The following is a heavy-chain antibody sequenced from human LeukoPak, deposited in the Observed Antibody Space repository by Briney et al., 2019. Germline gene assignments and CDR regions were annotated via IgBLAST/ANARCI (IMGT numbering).Heavy chain of an antibody. Sequence: PGGSLRLSCAASGFTFSGYVMTWVRQAPGKGLECVSSITFSSSYIYYADSVKGRFTISRDNTKDSLYLQMNSLRAEDTAIYYCARGPQFSGPGWFDPWGQGTLVTVSS. CDR2: ITFSSSYI. CDR3: ARGPQFSGPGWFDP. J-gene: IGHJ5*02. D-gene: IGHD3-10*01. CDR1: GFTFSGYV. V-gene: IGHV3-21*01.